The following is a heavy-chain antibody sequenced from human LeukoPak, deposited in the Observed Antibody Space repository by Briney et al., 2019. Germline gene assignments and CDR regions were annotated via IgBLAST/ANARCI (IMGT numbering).Heavy chain of an antibody. J-gene: IGHJ4*02. Sequence: SVKVSCKASGGTFSSYAISWVRQAPGQGLEWMGRIIPILGIANYAQKFQGRVTITADKSTSTAYMELSTLRSEDTAVYYCARVHYGGNSGELWGQGTLVTVSS. V-gene: IGHV1-69*04. CDR1: GGTFSSYA. D-gene: IGHD4-17*01. CDR3: ARVHYGGNSGEL. CDR2: IIPILGIA.